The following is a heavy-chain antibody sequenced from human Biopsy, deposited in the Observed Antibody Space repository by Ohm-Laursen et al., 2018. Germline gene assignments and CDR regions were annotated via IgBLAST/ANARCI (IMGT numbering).Heavy chain of an antibody. CDR3: ARNTGWYGDLYYFDY. J-gene: IGHJ4*02. CDR2: INPSGSTT. CDR1: GYSFTSYY. Sequence: AASVKVSCKASGYSFTSYYMHWVRQAPGQGLEWMGMINPSGSTTSYPQIFQGRVTMTRDTSKSTVYMELSSQRSADTAVYFCARNTGWYGDLYYFDYWGQGTLVTVSS. D-gene: IGHD6-19*01. V-gene: IGHV1-46*01.